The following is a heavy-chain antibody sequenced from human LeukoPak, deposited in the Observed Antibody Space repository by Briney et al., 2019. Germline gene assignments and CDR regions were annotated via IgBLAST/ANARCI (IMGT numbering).Heavy chain of an antibody. CDR2: ISGSGGST. V-gene: IGHV3-23*01. CDR1: GFTFSSYA. D-gene: IGHD3-3*01. Sequence: GGSLRLSCAASGFTFSSYAMSWVRQAPGKGLEWVSAISGSGGSTYYADSVKGRFTISRDNSKNTLYLQMNSLRAEDTAVYYCAKDKNPFRTIFVVVTTYYWGQGTLVTVSS. CDR3: AKDKNPFRTIFVVVTTYY. J-gene: IGHJ4*02.